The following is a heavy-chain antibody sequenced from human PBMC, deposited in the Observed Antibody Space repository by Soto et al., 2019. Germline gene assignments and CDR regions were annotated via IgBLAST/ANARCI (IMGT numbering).Heavy chain of an antibody. V-gene: IGHV1-69*01. D-gene: IGHD3-16*01. CDR2: IIPIFGKA. CDR1: GGTFSNYP. CDR3: ASGGEYYDENLPHYYFFGMHV. J-gene: IGHJ6*02. Sequence: QVQLVQSGAEVKKPGSSVKVSCKASGGTFSNYPITWVRRAPGQGLEWLGGIIPIFGKADYTQKFQGRVTITADEPTSTAYMEISSPRSEDTAVYYCASGGEYYDENLPHYYFFGMHVWGPGTTVTVSS.